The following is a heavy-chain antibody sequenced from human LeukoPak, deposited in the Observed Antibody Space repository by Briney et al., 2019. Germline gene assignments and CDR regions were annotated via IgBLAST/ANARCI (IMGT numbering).Heavy chain of an antibody. J-gene: IGHJ3*02. V-gene: IGHV3-23*01. CDR1: GFTVSSNY. CDR2: ISGSGGST. Sequence: GGSLRLSCAASGFTVSSNYMSWVRQAPGKGLEWVSAISGSGGSTYYADSVKGRFTISRDNSKNTLYLQMNSLRAEDTAVYYCAKWPARPPFAFDIWGQGTMVTVSS. CDR3: AKWPARPPFAFDI. D-gene: IGHD6-6*01.